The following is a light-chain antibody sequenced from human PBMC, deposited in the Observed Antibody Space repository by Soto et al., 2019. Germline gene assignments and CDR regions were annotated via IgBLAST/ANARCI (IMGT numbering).Light chain of an antibody. CDR2: AAS. V-gene: IGKV1-27*01. CDR1: QGISSY. Sequence: DIQMTQSPSSLSASVGDRVTITCRASQGISSYLAWYQQKPGKVPKLLMYAASTLQSGVPSRFSGSGFGTDFTLTISSLQPEDVATYYCQKYNDAPKTFGPGTKVEIK. CDR3: QKYNDAPKT. J-gene: IGKJ1*01.